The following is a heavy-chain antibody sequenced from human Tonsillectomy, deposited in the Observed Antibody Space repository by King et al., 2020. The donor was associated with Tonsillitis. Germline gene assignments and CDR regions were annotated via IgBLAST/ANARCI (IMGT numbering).Heavy chain of an antibody. V-gene: IGHV3-7*01. D-gene: IGHD3-9*01. J-gene: IGHJ3*02. CDR2: LNQDGSEK. CDR3: ARDLTYYDILTGYYNGAFDI. Sequence: VQLVESGGGLVQPGGSLRLSCAASGFTFSSYWMSWVRQAPGKGLEWVANLNQDGSEKYYVDSVKGRFTISRDNDKNSLYRQMNSLRAEDTAVYYCARDLTYYDILTGYYNGAFDIWGQGTMVTVSS. CDR1: GFTFSSYW.